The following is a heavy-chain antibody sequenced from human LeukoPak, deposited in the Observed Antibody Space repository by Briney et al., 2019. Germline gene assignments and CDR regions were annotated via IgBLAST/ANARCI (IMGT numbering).Heavy chain of an antibody. D-gene: IGHD4-17*01. CDR1: GFTFSSYW. J-gene: IGHJ5*02. CDR2: IKEDGSEK. Sequence: QPGGSLRLSCAASGFTFSSYWMGWVRQAPGKGLEWVANIKEDGSEKYYVDSVKGRFTISRDNAKKSLYLQMNNLRAEDTAVYYCARDPYGDNWFDPWGQGTLVTVSS. V-gene: IGHV3-7*01. CDR3: ARDPYGDNWFDP.